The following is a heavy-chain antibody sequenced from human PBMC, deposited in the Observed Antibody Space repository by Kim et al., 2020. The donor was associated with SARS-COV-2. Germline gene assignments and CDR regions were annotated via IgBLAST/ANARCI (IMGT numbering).Heavy chain of an antibody. Sequence: GGSLRLSCAASGFTFSSYGMHWVRQAPGKGLEWVAVISYDGSNKYYADSVKGRFTISRDNSKNTLYLQMNSLRAEDTAVYYCAKDRRPGYXXXWXXXXYWGQGTLVXVXS. CDR1: GFTFSSYG. CDR2: ISYDGSNK. D-gene: IGHD6-19*01. V-gene: IGHV3-30*18. CDR3: AKDRRPGYXXXWXXXXY. J-gene: IGHJ4*02.